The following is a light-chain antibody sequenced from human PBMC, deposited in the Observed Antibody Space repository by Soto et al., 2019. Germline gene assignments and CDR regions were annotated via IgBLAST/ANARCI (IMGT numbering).Light chain of an antibody. CDR1: SSDVGGYNY. J-gene: IGLJ1*01. CDR2: DVS. Sequence: QSALTQPASVSGSPGQSITISCTGTSSDVGGYNYVSWYQQHPGKAPKLMIYDVSGRPSGVSNRFSGAKSGNTASLTISGLQTEDEADYYCSSYTSSSTPYVFGTGTKSPS. CDR3: SSYTSSSTPYV. V-gene: IGLV2-14*01.